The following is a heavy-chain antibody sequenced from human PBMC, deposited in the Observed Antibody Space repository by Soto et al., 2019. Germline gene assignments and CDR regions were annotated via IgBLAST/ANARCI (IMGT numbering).Heavy chain of an antibody. CDR1: GFTFSTHA. V-gene: IGHV3-30-3*01. D-gene: IGHD6-13*01. J-gene: IGHJ5*02. CDR2: VSFDGSNK. Sequence: QVQLVESGGGVVQPGRSLRLSCAASGFTFSTHAMHWVRQAPGKGLECVAIVSFDGSNKYYADSVKGRFTISRDNSKNTLYLQMSGLTPEDTAFYYCAIDQTGITTAGGGRIDRWGQGTLVTVSS. CDR3: AIDQTGITTAGGGRIDR.